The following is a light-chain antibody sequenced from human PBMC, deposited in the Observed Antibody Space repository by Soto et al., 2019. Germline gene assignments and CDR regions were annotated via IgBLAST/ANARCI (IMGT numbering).Light chain of an antibody. CDR2: DAS. Sequence: EIVLTQSPANLSLSPWERATLSCRASQSVSLHLAWYQQKPGQAPRLLIYDASNRATGVPGRFTGSGSGADFTLTISSLKPEDVAIYYCQQRRDWPLTFGGGTKVDIK. V-gene: IGKV3-11*01. CDR1: QSVSLH. CDR3: QQRRDWPLT. J-gene: IGKJ4*01.